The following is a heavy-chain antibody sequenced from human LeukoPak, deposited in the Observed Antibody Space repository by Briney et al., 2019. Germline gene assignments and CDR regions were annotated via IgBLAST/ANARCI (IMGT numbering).Heavy chain of an antibody. V-gene: IGHV3-48*03. J-gene: IGHJ4*02. CDR1: GFTFSSYE. D-gene: IGHD4-23*01. Sequence: GGSLRLSCAASGFTFSSYEMNWVRQAPGKGLEWVSHISSSGSTIYYTDSVKGRFTISRDNSKNSLYLQMNSLRAEDTAIYYCARTVARIRYWGQGTLVTVSS. CDR2: ISSSGSTI. CDR3: ARTVARIRY.